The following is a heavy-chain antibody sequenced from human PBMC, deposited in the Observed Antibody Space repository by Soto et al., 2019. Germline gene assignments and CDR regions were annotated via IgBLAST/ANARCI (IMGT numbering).Heavy chain of an antibody. J-gene: IGHJ4*02. Sequence: ASVKVSCKASGGTFSSYAISWVRQAPGQGLEWMGGIIPIFGTANYAQKFQGRVTITADESTSTAYMELSSLRSEDTAVYYCARVRIAAAGTVGDLDYWGQGTLVTVSS. V-gene: IGHV1-69*13. CDR3: ARVRIAAAGTVGDLDY. CDR2: IIPIFGTA. D-gene: IGHD6-13*01. CDR1: GGTFSSYA.